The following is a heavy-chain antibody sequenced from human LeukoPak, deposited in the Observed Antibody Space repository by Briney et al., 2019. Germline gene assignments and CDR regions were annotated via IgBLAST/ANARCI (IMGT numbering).Heavy chain of an antibody. CDR2: IYDDNT. Sequence: GGSLGLSCAASGFTVSAYAMAWVRQAPGKGLEWVSTIYDDNTYYADSVKGRFAISTDNSKNTLYLQMNSLRVEDTAVYFCAARKVRGVWFYLDYWGQGTLVAVSS. J-gene: IGHJ4*02. CDR3: AARKVRGVWFYLDY. D-gene: IGHD3-10*01. CDR1: GFTVSAYA. V-gene: IGHV3-23*01.